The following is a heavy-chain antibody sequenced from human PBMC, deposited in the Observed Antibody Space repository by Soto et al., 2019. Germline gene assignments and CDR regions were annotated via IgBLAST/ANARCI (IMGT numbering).Heavy chain of an antibody. V-gene: IGHV4-30-4*01. D-gene: IGHD6-13*01. J-gene: IGHJ6*02. CDR3: GRSSSSDSYYYAVDV. CDR2: ISYTESA. Sequence: PSETLSLTCTVSGDSITSDDSYWSWIRQAPGKGLEWIGYISYTESAYYNPSLKSRVVISIDASKNQFSLKMNSVTAADTAVYYCGRSSSSDSYYYAVDVWGQGATVTVSS. CDR1: GDSITSDDSY.